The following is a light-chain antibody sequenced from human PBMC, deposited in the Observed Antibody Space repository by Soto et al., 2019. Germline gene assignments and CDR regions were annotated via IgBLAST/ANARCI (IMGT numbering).Light chain of an antibody. Sequence: DIQMTQSPSSLRASVGDRVTITCRTSQNINSHLNWYQQNPGRAPKLLIYASSNLQIGVPPRFSGRGSGTDCTLAISSLQPEDVGTYYCQQSYSMPYTFGQGTKLEIK. CDR2: ASS. J-gene: IGKJ2*01. CDR1: QNINSH. V-gene: IGKV1-39*01. CDR3: QQSYSMPYT.